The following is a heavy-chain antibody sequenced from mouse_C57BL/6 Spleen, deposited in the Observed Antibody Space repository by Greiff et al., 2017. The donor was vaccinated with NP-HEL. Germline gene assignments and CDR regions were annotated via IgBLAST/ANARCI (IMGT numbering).Heavy chain of an antibody. CDR3: ARSPIDGYNGAWFAY. J-gene: IGHJ3*01. Sequence: QVQLKQPGAELVRPGSSVKLSCKASGYTFTSYWMHWVKQRPIQGLEWIGNIDPSDSETHYNQKFKDKATLTVDKSSSTAYMQLSSLTSEDSAVYYCARSPIDGYNGAWFAYWGQGTLVTVSA. CDR2: IDPSDSET. CDR1: GYTFTSYW. D-gene: IGHD2-3*01. V-gene: IGHV1-52*01.